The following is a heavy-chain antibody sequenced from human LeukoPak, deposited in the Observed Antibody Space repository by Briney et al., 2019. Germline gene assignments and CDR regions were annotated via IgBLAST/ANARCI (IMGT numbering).Heavy chain of an antibody. CDR3: AREFSSGLIIDY. CDR2: ISGSSSYT. V-gene: IGHV3-11*06. D-gene: IGHD6-19*01. Sequence: GGSLRLSCAASGFTFSDFYMNWIRQAPGKGLEWVSHISGSSSYTNYADSVKGRFTISRDNSKKSLYLQMNSLRAEDTAVYYCAREFSSGLIIDYLGQGTLVTVSS. CDR1: GFTFSDFY. J-gene: IGHJ4*02.